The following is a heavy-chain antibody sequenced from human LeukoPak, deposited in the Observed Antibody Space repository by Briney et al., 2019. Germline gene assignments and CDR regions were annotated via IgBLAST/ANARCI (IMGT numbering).Heavy chain of an antibody. V-gene: IGHV4-59*08. Sequence: SETLSFTCTVSGYSIDSYNWGRHRPPPGMGLEWNGYIYYSGRTKYNPSLKSRVPIQVDTSKKQFSLKLSSGTAADTAVYYCARHTDDLGYCQHGGQGTRVSV. J-gene: IGHJ1*01. CDR1: GYSIDSYN. D-gene: IGHD3-16*01. CDR2: IYYSGRT. CDR3: ARHTDDLGYCQH.